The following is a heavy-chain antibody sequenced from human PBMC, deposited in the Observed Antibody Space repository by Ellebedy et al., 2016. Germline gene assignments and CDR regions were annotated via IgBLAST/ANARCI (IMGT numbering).Heavy chain of an antibody. J-gene: IGHJ6*02. CDR1: GYIFTGYY. D-gene: IGHD3-22*01. CDR3: ARGGSSGRYYYYGMDV. Sequence: ASVKVSCKASGYIFTGYYMHWVRQAPGQGLEWMGWIHPNSGGTKYAQKFQGRVTMTRDTSISTVYMELSRLRSDDTAVYYCARGGSSGRYYYYGMDVWGQGTTVTVSS. CDR2: IHPNSGGT. V-gene: IGHV1-2*02.